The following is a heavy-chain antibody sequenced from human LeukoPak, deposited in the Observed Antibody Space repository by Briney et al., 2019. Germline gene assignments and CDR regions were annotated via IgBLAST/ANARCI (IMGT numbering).Heavy chain of an antibody. J-gene: IGHJ4*02. CDR1: GFTFSSYS. V-gene: IGHV3-23*01. CDR2: ISGSGGST. Sequence: GGSLRLSCAASGFTFSSYSMNWVRQAPGKGLEWVSAISGSGGSTYYADSVKGRFTISRDNSKNTLYLQMNSLRAEDTALYYCAKDRTAVAGGYFDYWGQGTLVTVSS. CDR3: AKDRTAVAGGYFDY. D-gene: IGHD6-19*01.